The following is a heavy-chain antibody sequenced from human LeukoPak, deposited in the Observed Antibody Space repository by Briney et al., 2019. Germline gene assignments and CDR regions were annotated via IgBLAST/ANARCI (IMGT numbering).Heavy chain of an antibody. CDR1: GFTFSSYA. J-gene: IGHJ4*02. CDR3: ARGGAIDY. D-gene: IGHD3-16*01. V-gene: IGHV3-23*01. Sequence: PGGSLRLSCAASGFTFSSYAMSWVRQAPGKGLEWVPAISGSGGSTYYADSVRGRFTISRDNFKNTLYLQMNSLRAEDTAVYYCARGGAIDYWGQGTQVTVSS. CDR2: ISGSGGST.